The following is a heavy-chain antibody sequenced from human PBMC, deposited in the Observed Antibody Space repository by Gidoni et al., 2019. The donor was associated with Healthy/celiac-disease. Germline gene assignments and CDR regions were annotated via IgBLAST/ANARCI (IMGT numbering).Heavy chain of an antibody. J-gene: IGHJ1*01. CDR3: ARDHRRGYSYGYFLF. Sequence: QVQLVQSGAEVKKPGASVKVSCKASGYTFTGYYMHWVRQAPGQGLEWMGWINPNSGGTNYAQKFQGRVTMTRDTSISTAYMELSRLRSDDTAVYYCARDHRRGYSYGYFLFWGQGTLVTVSS. V-gene: IGHV1-2*02. CDR2: INPNSGGT. CDR1: GYTFTGYY. D-gene: IGHD5-18*01.